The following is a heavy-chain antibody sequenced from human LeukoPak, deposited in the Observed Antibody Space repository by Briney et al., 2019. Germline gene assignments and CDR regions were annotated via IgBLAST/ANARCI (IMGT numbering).Heavy chain of an antibody. CDR3: ARGELRRGWFDP. D-gene: IGHD1-7*01. Sequence: SETLSLTCTVSGGSISSYYWSWIRQPPGKGLEWIGYIYYSGSTNYNPSLKSRVTISADTSKNQFSLKLSSVTAADTAVYYCARGELRRGWFDPWGQGTLVTVSS. J-gene: IGHJ5*02. CDR2: IYYSGST. V-gene: IGHV4-59*01. CDR1: GGSISSYY.